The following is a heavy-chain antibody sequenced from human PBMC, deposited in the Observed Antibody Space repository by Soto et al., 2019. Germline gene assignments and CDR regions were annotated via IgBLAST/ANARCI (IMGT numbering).Heavy chain of an antibody. Sequence: QVQLVQSGAEVKKPGASVKVSCKASGYTFTSYGISCVRPAPGQGLECMGWISAYNGNTNYAQKLQGRVTMTTDTSTSTVYMELRSLRSDDTAVYYCARPPDILTGYPLYYFDYRGPGTLVTVSS. J-gene: IGHJ4*02. CDR1: GYTFTSYG. CDR2: ISAYNGNT. CDR3: ARPPDILTGYPLYYFDY. V-gene: IGHV1-18*01. D-gene: IGHD3-9*01.